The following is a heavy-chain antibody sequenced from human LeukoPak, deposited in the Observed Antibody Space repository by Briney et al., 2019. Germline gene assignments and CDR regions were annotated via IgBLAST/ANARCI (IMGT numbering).Heavy chain of an antibody. CDR3: ARRSGSYYYYFDY. D-gene: IGHD3-10*01. CDR1: GYTFTGYY. CDR2: INPNSGGT. J-gene: IGHJ4*02. Sequence: GASVKVSCKASGYTFTGYYMHWVRQAPGQGLEWVGWINPNSGGTNYAQKFQGWVTMTRDTSISTAYMELSRLRSDDTAVYYCARRSGSYYYYFDYWGQGTLVTVSS. V-gene: IGHV1-2*04.